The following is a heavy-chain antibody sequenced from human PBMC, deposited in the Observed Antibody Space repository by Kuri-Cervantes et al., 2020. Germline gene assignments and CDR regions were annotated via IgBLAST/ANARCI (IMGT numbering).Heavy chain of an antibody. J-gene: IGHJ4*02. CDR2: INPNNGGT. V-gene: IGHV1-2*02. CDR1: GYAFTSYD. CDR3: ARDRSSWLLDY. Sequence: VKVSCKASGYAFTSYDINWVRQAPGQGLEWMGWINPNNGGTNYAQKFQGRVTMTRDTSISTTYMELSRLRFDDTAVYYCARDRSSWLLDYWGQGTLVTGYS. D-gene: IGHD6-13*01.